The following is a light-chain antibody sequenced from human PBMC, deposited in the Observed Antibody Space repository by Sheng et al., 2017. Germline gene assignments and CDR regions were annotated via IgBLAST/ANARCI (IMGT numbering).Light chain of an antibody. CDR3: QQRSNCP. CDR2: DAS. V-gene: IGKV3D-11*01. Sequence: EIVLTQSPATLSLSPGERATLSCRASQGVSSYLAWYQQKPGQAPRLLIYDASNRATGIPARFSGSGPGTDFTLTISSLEPEDFAVYYCQQRSNCPFGQGHDSEIK. J-gene: IGKJ5*01. CDR1: QGVSSY.